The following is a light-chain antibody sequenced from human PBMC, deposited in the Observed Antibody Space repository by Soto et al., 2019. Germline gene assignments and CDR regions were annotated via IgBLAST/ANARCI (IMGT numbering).Light chain of an antibody. CDR3: AAWDDSLTGYV. V-gene: IGLV1-44*01. CDR1: TSNIGSNT. CDR2: NNN. Sequence: QSALTQPPSASGTPGQGVPISCSGITSNIGSNTVNWYQQLPGTAPKLLIYNNNQRPSGVPDRFSGSKSGTSASLAIGGLQSEDEADYYCAAWDDSLTGYVFGNGTKVTVL. J-gene: IGLJ1*01.